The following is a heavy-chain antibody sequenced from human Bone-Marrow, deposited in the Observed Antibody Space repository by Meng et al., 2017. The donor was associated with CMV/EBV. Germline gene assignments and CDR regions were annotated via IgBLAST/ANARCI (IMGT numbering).Heavy chain of an antibody. CDR2: ISYDGSNK. Sequence: GESLKISCAASGFTFSSYAMHWVRQAPGKGLEWVAVISYDGSNKYYADSVKGRFTISRDNSKNMLYLQMNSLRAEDTAVYYCARGRKDYWGQRTLVTVSS. CDR1: GFTFSSYA. D-gene: IGHD3-10*01. V-gene: IGHV3-30-3*01. CDR3: ARGRKDY. J-gene: IGHJ4*02.